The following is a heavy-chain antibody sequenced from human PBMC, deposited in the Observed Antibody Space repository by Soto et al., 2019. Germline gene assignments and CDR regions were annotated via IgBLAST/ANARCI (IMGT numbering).Heavy chain of an antibody. V-gene: IGHV3-7*03. J-gene: IGHJ6*02. CDR3: AREYRSRDYYYGMDV. CDR1: GFTFSSYW. D-gene: IGHD1-1*01. CDR2: IKQDGSEK. Sequence: LRLSCAASGFTFSSYWMSWVRQAPGKGLEWVANIKQDGSEKYYVDSVKGRFTISRDNAKNSLYLQMNSLRAEDTAVYYCAREYRSRDYYYGMDVWGQGTTVTVSS.